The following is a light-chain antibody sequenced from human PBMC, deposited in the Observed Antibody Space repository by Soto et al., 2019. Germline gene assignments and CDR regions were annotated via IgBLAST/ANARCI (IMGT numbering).Light chain of an antibody. CDR3: QQYVSSLGVYT. CDR2: ATS. CDR1: QIVSNTY. Sequence: EIVLTQSPGTLSLSPGERAALSCRASQIVSNTYLAWYHQKPGQPPRLLIHATSSRATGIPDRFSGSGSGTDFTLTISRLEPEDFALYYCQQYVSSLGVYTFGQGTKLEI. V-gene: IGKV3-20*01. J-gene: IGKJ2*01.